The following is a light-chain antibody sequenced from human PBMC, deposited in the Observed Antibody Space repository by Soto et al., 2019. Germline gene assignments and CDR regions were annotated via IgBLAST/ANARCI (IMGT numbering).Light chain of an antibody. Sequence: DIQMTQSPSSLSASVGDRVTITCQASQDISNYLNWYQQKPGKAPKLLIYDASNLETGVPSRFSGSGSGKDFTFTISSLQPEDIATYYCQQYDNSFGQGTRLEIK. V-gene: IGKV1-33*01. CDR2: DAS. J-gene: IGKJ5*01. CDR3: QQYDNS. CDR1: QDISNY.